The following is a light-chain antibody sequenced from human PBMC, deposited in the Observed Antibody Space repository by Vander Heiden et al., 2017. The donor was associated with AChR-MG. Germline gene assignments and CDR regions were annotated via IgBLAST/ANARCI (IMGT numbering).Light chain of an antibody. CDR2: AAS. CDR3: QQRSHWPQT. CDR1: HSVDSH. J-gene: IGKJ2*01. Sequence: ENVLTQSPATLSLSLGERATLSCRASHSVDSHLAWYHQKPGQAPRLLIYAASSRATGITARFSGSGSGTDFTLTISRLEPEDFGVYYCQQRSHWPQTFGQGTKLEIK. V-gene: IGKV3-11*01.